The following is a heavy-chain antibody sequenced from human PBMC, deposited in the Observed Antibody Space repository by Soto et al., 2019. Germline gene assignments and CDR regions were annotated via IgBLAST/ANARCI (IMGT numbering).Heavy chain of an antibody. Sequence: ASVKVSCKASGYTFTGYYMHWVRQAPGQGLEWMGWINPNSGGTNYEQKFQGRVTMTRDTSISTAYMELSRLRSDDTAVYYCEVTMIVVVPQIPLDYWGQGTLATVSS. D-gene: IGHD3-22*01. CDR3: EVTMIVVVPQIPLDY. J-gene: IGHJ4*02. CDR2: INPNSGGT. CDR1: GYTFTGYY. V-gene: IGHV1-2*02.